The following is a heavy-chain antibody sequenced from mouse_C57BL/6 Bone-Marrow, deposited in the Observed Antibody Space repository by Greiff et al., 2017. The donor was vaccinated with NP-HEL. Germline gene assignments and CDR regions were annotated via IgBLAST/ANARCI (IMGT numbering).Heavy chain of an antibody. CDR2: ISSGGSYT. V-gene: IGHV5-6*01. CDR1: GFTFSSYG. D-gene: IGHD1-1*01. J-gene: IGHJ3*01. Sequence: EVQLVEPGGDLVKPGGSLKLSCAASGFTFSSYGMSWVRQTPDKRLEWVATISSGGSYTYYPDSVKGRFTISRDNAKNTLYLQLSSLKSEDTAMYYCAIRGYYSSSPFAYWGQATLVTVSA. CDR3: AIRGYYSSSPFAY.